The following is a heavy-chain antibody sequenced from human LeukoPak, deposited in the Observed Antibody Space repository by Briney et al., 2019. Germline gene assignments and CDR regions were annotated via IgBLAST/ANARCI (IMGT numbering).Heavy chain of an antibody. CDR1: GGSISSTNW. CDR2: ISLTGET. CDR3: ARRPYYYDSSGYTNWFDP. J-gene: IGHJ5*02. D-gene: IGHD3-22*01. Sequence: SETLSLTCDVSGGSISSTNWWSWVRQPPGQGLEWIGEISLTGETNYNPSLNGRVTMSLDKSRNQLSLKLSSVTAADTAVYYCARRPYYYDSSGYTNWFDPWGQGTLVTVSS. V-gene: IGHV4-4*02.